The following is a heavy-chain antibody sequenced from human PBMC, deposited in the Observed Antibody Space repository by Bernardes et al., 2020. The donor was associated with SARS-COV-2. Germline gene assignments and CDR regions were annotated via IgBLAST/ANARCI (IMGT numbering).Heavy chain of an antibody. CDR3: AAADIVATFFDY. V-gene: IGHV1-58*02. CDR2: IVVGSGNT. CDR1: GFTFTSSA. J-gene: IGHJ4*02. D-gene: IGHD5-12*01. Sequence: SVKVSCKASGFTFTSSAMQWVRQARGQRLEWIGWIVVGSGNTNYAQKFQERVTITRDMSTSTAYMELSSLRSEDTAVYYCAAADIVATFFDYWGQGTLVTVSS.